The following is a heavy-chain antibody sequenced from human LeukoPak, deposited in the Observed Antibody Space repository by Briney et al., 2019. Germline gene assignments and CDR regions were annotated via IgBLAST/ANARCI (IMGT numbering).Heavy chain of an antibody. J-gene: IGHJ4*02. CDR1: GFTFSSYG. Sequence: GRSLRLSCAGSGFTFSSYGMHWVRQAPGKGLEWVAVIWYDGSNKYYADSVKGRFTISRDNSKNTLYLQMNSLRAEDTAVYYCARQNMVRGVIGFDYWGQGTLVTVSS. CDR3: ARQNMVRGVIGFDY. V-gene: IGHV3-33*01. D-gene: IGHD3-10*01. CDR2: IWYDGSNK.